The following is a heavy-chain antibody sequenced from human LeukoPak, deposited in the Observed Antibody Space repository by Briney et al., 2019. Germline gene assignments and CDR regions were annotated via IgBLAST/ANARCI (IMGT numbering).Heavy chain of an antibody. CDR2: ISYDGSNK. CDR3: ARAGYSSVPYHYALDV. CDR1: GFTFSSYA. V-gene: IGHV3-30-3*01. D-gene: IGHD6-19*01. Sequence: GRSLRLSCAASGFTFSSYAMHWVRQAPGKGLEWVAVISYDGSNKYYADSVKGRFTISRDNSKNTLYLQMNSLRAEDTAIYFCARAGYSSVPYHYALDVWGQGTTVTVSS. J-gene: IGHJ6*02.